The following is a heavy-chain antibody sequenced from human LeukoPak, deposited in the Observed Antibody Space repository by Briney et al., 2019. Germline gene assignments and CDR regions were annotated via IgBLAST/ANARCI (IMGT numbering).Heavy chain of an antibody. J-gene: IGHJ4*02. CDR3: AGRRCGGGDCHFFDD. CDR1: GCTFSSYA. V-gene: IGHV1-69*04. D-gene: IGHD2-21*01. Sequence: SVKVSCQASGCTFSSYAINWVRQAPGQGLEWMGSIIPILGISNYAHKFQGRVTITADKSTSTPYMEMNSLRSEDTAVYYCAGRRCGGGDCHFFDDWGERTLVTVS. CDR2: IIPILGIS.